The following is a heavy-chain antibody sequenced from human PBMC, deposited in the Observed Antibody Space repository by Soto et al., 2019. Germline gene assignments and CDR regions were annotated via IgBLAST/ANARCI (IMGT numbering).Heavy chain of an antibody. Sequence: SVKVSCKASGFTFTSSAMQWVRQARGQRLEWIGWIVVGSGNTNYAQKFQERVTITRDMSTSTAYMELSSLRSEDTAVYYCAAGGYYRYYYYYGMDVWGQGTTVTVSS. J-gene: IGHJ6*02. CDR2: IVVGSGNT. V-gene: IGHV1-58*02. D-gene: IGHD3-22*01. CDR3: AAGGYYRYYYYYGMDV. CDR1: GFTFTSSA.